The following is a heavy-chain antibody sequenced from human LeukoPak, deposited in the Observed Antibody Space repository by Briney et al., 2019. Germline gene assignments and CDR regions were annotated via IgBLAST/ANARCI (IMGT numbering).Heavy chain of an antibody. D-gene: IGHD3-22*01. CDR3: AREGRGDRNYYDSSGYIDY. V-gene: IGHV4-59*01. Sequence: SETLSLTCTVSGGSISSYYWSWIRQPPGKGLEWIGYIYYSGSTNYNPSLKSRVTISVDTSKNQFSLKLSSVTAADTAVYYCAREGRGDRNYYDSSGYIDYWGQGTLVTVSS. J-gene: IGHJ4*02. CDR1: GGSISSYY. CDR2: IYYSGST.